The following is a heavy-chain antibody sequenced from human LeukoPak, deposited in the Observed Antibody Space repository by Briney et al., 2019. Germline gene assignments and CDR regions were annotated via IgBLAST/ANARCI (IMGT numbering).Heavy chain of an antibody. CDR1: GFTFSSYW. Sequence: GGSLRLSCGASGFTFSSYWMHWVRQAPGKGLVWVSRINSDGSSTSYADSVKGRFTISRDNAKNTLYLQMNSLRAEDTAVYYCARERYSSSWYFDYWGQGTLVTVSS. D-gene: IGHD6-13*01. V-gene: IGHV3-74*01. J-gene: IGHJ4*02. CDR3: ARERYSSSWYFDY. CDR2: INSDGSST.